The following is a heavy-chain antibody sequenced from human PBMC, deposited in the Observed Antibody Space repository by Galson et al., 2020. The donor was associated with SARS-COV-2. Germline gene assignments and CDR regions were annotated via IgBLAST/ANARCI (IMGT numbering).Heavy chain of an antibody. CDR2: LYYSGST. Sequence: SETLSLPCTVSGGSISSSSYYWGWLRQPPGKGMAWIGILYYSGSTYYNQSHTSRVTISVDTSKNQFSLKLSSVTAADTAVSYCARVTGIVVVPAAIPFGDWGQGTLVTVSS. D-gene: IGHD2-2*01. J-gene: IGHJ4*02. V-gene: IGHV4-39*07. CDR1: GGSISSSSYY. CDR3: ARVTGIVVVPAAIPFGD.